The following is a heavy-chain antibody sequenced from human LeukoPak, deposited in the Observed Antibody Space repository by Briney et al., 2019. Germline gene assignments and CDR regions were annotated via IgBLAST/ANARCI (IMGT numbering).Heavy chain of an antibody. CDR3: ARVAAVAGTTGLDY. CDR2: IVVGSGNT. Sequence: GASVKVSCKASGFTFTSSAVQWVRQARGQRLEWIGWIVVGSGNTNYAQKFQERVTITRDMSTSTAYMELSSLRSEDTAVYYCARVAAVAGTTGLDYWGQGTLVTVSS. V-gene: IGHV1-58*01. D-gene: IGHD6-19*01. J-gene: IGHJ4*02. CDR1: GFTFTSSA.